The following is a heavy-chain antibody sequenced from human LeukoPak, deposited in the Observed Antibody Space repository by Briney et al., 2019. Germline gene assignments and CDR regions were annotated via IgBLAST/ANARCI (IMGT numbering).Heavy chain of an antibody. J-gene: IGHJ4*02. CDR3: ARDRGAVQWLLKEGYFDY. Sequence: GGSLRLSCAASGFTFSSYSMNWVRQAPGKGLEWVSSISSTSSYIYYADSVKGRFTMSRDNAKNSLYLQMNSLRAEDTAVYYCARDRGAVQWLLKEGYFDYWGQGTLVSVSS. CDR2: ISSTSSYI. V-gene: IGHV3-21*01. D-gene: IGHD6-19*01. CDR1: GFTFSSYS.